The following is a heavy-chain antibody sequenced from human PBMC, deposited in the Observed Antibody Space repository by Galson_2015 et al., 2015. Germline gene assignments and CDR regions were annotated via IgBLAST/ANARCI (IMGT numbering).Heavy chain of an antibody. V-gene: IGHV3-13*01. CDR2: IGTAGDT. D-gene: IGHD6-13*01. CDR3: ARGHMGAAAGPDDAVDI. J-gene: IGHJ3*02. CDR1: GFTFSSND. Sequence: SLRLSCAASGFTFSSNDMHWVRQATGEGLEWVSAIGTAGDTYYAGSVRGRFTISRENAKNSLYLQMNSLRDGDTAVYYCARGHMGAAAGPDDAVDIWGQGTMVTVSS.